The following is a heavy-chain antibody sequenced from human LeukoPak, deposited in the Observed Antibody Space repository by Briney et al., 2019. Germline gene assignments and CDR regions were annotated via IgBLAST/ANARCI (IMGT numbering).Heavy chain of an antibody. D-gene: IGHD3-16*01. J-gene: IGHJ6*02. CDR2: IFYNGST. CDR1: GASVNSNGFY. V-gene: IGHV4-61*08. Sequence: SETLSLACTVSGASVNSNGFYWSWIRQPPGEGLEVIGYIFYNGSTIYNTSLKSRVTMSVDTSKNQFSLRLSSVLAADTAVYYCARAHLGGSNGLDVWGQGTTVTVAS. CDR3: ARAHLGGSNGLDV.